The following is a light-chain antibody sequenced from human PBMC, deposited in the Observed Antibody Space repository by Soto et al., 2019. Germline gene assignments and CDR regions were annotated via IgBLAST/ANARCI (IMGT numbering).Light chain of an antibody. V-gene: IGLV8-61*01. Sequence: QTVVTQEPSFSVSPGGTVTLTCALNSGSVSSNHYPSWYQQTPGQAPRTLIYSTNTRASGVPDRFSGSILGNKAALTITGAAADDESDYFCVLYMGSGISVFGGGTKVTVL. J-gene: IGLJ2*01. CDR1: SGSVSSNHY. CDR2: STN. CDR3: VLYMGSGISV.